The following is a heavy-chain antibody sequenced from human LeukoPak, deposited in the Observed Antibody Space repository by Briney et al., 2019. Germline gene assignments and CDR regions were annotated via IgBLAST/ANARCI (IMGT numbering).Heavy chain of an antibody. V-gene: IGHV4-59*01. CDR3: ASSSWYCSGGSCYGRYYFDY. CDR2: IYYGGST. Sequence: SETLSLTCTVSGGSISSYYWSWIRQPPGKGLEWIGYIYYGGSTNYNPSLKSRVTISVDTSKNQFSLKLSSVTPADTAVYYCASSSWYCSGGSCYGRYYFDYWGQGTLVTVSS. J-gene: IGHJ4*02. CDR1: GGSISSYY. D-gene: IGHD2-15*01.